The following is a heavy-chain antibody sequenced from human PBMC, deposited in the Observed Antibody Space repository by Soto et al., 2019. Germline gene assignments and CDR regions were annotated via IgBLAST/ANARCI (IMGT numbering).Heavy chain of an antibody. V-gene: IGHV4-4*02. Sequence: SETLSLTCAVSGVSISSGNWWTWFRQSPQRGLEYIGEIFHDGTANYYPSFERRVAISVDTSKNQFSLKLTSVTAADTAIYFCARLVYDTRLNYMYFGFWGQGTLVTVSS. CDR3: ARLVYDTRLNYMYFGF. CDR2: IFHDGTA. D-gene: IGHD3-10*01. J-gene: IGHJ4*02. CDR1: GVSISSGNW.